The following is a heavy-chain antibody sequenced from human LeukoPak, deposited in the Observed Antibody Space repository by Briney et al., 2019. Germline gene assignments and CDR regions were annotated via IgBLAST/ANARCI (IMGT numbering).Heavy chain of an antibody. D-gene: IGHD3-22*01. J-gene: IGHJ4*02. CDR1: GYTFTGYY. Sequence: GASVKVSCKASGYTFTGYYMHWVRQAPGQGLEWMGWINTNTGSPTYAQGFTGRFVFSLDTSVSTAYLQISSLKAEDTAVYYCARESPYYYDSSDYYETDYWGQGTLVTVSS. CDR2: INTNTGSP. CDR3: ARESPYYYDSSDYYETDY. V-gene: IGHV7-4-1*02.